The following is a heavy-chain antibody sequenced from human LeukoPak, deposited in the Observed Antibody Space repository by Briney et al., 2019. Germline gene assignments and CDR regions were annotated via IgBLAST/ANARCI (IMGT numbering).Heavy chain of an antibody. V-gene: IGHV3-23*01. Sequence: PGVSLRLSCAASGFTVSRYDMSWVRPAPGMGLEWVSATSGGCSSTYYADSVKGRFTISRDNSKNTLYLQMNSLRAEHTAVYYCAKPPLDCGGDCYEVFDYWGQGTLVTVSS. CDR2: TSGGCSST. D-gene: IGHD2-21*02. CDR1: GFTVSRYD. J-gene: IGHJ4*02. CDR3: AKPPLDCGGDCYEVFDY.